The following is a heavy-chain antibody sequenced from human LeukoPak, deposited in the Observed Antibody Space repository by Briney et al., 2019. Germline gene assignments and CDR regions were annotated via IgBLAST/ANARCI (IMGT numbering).Heavy chain of an antibody. CDR1: GFTVSSNY. V-gene: IGHV3-33*08. J-gene: IGHJ4*02. D-gene: IGHD2-21*01. CDR2: IRYDGSNK. CDR3: ARPGLAYCGGDCYSSDGYYFDY. Sequence: GGSLRLSCAASGFTVSSNYMSWVRQAPGKGLEWVAFIRYDGSNKYYADSVKGRFTISRDNSKNTLYLQMNSLRAEDTAVYYCARPGLAYCGGDCYSSDGYYFDYWGQGTLVTVSS.